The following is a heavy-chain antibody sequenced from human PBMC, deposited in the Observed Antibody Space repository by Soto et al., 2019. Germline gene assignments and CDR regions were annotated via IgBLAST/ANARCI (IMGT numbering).Heavy chain of an antibody. Sequence: GGSLRLSCAASGFTFDTYWMNWVRQAPGKGPEWLSGINSDGSISCYADSVKGRFTISRDNARNTLSLQMNSLRADDTAVYYCSRLSGEHSAVFPYGMDVWGQGTTVTVSS. D-gene: IGHD2-15*01. J-gene: IGHJ6*02. CDR2: INSDGSIS. V-gene: IGHV3-74*01. CDR1: GFTFDTYW. CDR3: SRLSGEHSAVFPYGMDV.